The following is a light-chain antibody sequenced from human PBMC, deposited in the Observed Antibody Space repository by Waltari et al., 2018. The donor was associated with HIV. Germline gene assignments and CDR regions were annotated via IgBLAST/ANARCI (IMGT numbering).Light chain of an antibody. CDR1: PSVLYSSNNKNY. V-gene: IGKV4-1*01. J-gene: IGKJ1*01. CDR3: QQYYSTPPA. CDR2: WAS. Sequence: DIVMTQSPDSLAVSLGERATINCKSSPSVLYSSNNKNYLDWYHQKPGQPPKLLIYWASTRESGVPDRFSGSGSGTDFTLTISSLQAEDVAVYYCQQYYSTPPAFGQGTKVEIK.